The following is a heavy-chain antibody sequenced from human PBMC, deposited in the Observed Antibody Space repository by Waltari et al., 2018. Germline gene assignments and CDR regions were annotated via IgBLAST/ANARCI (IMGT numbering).Heavy chain of an antibody. CDR2: ISGSGGST. D-gene: IGHD1-26*01. CDR3: AKDLRELHASYFDY. J-gene: IGHJ4*02. Sequence: EVQLVESGGGLVKPGGSLRLSCAASGFTFSSYAISWVLQAPGKGLEWVSAISGSGGSTYYADSVKGRFTISRDNSKNTLYLQMNSLRAEDTAVYYCAKDLRELHASYFDYWGQGTLVTVSS. CDR1: GFTFSSYA. V-gene: IGHV3-23*04.